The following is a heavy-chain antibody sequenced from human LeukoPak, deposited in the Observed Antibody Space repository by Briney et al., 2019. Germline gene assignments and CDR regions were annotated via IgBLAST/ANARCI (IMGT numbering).Heavy chain of an antibody. V-gene: IGHV3-33*01. CDR2: IWYDGSNK. J-gene: IGHJ1*01. D-gene: IGHD2-2*02. CDR1: GFTFSSYG. CDR3: AREAVVVPAAIGYFQH. Sequence: GRSLRLSCAASGFTFSSYGMHWVRRAPGKGLEWVAVIWYDGSNKYYADSLKGLFTISRDNSKNTLYLQMNSLRAEDTAVYYCAREAVVVPAAIGYFQHWGQGTLVTVSS.